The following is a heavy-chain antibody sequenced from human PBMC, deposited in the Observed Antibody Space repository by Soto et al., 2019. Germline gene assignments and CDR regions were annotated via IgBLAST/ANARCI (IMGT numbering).Heavy chain of an antibody. V-gene: IGHV4-31*03. CDR1: GGSISSGGYY. D-gene: IGHD6-13*01. Sequence: QVQLQESGPGLVKPSQTLSLTCTVTGGSISSGGYYWSWIRQHPGKGLEWIGYIYYSGGPYHNPSLKSRVTTSVDTSKNQYSLKLTSVTAADTALYYCARYKGGYGSIIDSWGQGTLLTVSS. CDR2: IYYSGGP. CDR3: ARYKGGYGSIIDS. J-gene: IGHJ4*02.